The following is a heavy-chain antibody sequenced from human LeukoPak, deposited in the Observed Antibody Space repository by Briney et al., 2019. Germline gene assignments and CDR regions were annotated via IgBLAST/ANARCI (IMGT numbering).Heavy chain of an antibody. Sequence: PGGSLRLSCAASGFTFSSYSMNWVRQAPGKGLEWVSYISSSSSTIYYADSVKGRFTISSDNAKNSLYLQMNSLRAEDTAVYYCARGDTVTTITWFDPWGQGTLVTVSS. D-gene: IGHD4-11*01. V-gene: IGHV3-48*04. CDR2: ISSSSSTI. J-gene: IGHJ5*02. CDR3: ARGDTVTTITWFDP. CDR1: GFTFSSYS.